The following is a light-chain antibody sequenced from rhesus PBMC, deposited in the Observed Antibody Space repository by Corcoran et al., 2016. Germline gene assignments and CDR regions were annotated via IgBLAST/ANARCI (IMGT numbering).Light chain of an antibody. V-gene: IGKV1-22*01. J-gene: IGKJ2*01. Sequence: DIQMTQSPSSLSVSVGDTVTITCRASRGIGSWLAWYQQKPGKAPKLLIYKAARLQSGVPSRFSGSGSGTDFTLTISSLQSEEFATYYCQQYSSRPYSFGQGTKVEIK. CDR2: KAA. CDR3: QQYSSRPYS. CDR1: RGIGSW.